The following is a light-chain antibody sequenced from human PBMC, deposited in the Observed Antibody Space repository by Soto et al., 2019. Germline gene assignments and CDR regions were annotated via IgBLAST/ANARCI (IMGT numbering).Light chain of an antibody. CDR2: EDN. V-gene: IGLV2-23*01. CDR3: CTYAGSSTWV. CDR1: SSDVGNYNL. J-gene: IGLJ3*02. Sequence: QSVLTQPASVSGSPGQSITISCTGTSSDVGNYNLVSWYQQHPDKAPKLIIYEDNKRPSRVSNRFSGSKSGNMASLTISGLQAEDEADYYCCTYAGSSTWVFGGGTKVTVL.